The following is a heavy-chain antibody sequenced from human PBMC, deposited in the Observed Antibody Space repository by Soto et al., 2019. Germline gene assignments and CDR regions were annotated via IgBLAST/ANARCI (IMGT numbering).Heavy chain of an antibody. Sequence: GGSLRLSCAASGFTFSSYSMNWVRQAPGKGLEWVSYISSSSSTIYYADSVKGRFTISRDNAKNSLYLQMNSLRDEDTAVYYCAGGVVVAATPLFDYWGQGTLVTVSS. D-gene: IGHD2-15*01. CDR1: GFTFSSYS. J-gene: IGHJ4*02. CDR2: ISSSSSTI. CDR3: AGGVVVAATPLFDY. V-gene: IGHV3-48*02.